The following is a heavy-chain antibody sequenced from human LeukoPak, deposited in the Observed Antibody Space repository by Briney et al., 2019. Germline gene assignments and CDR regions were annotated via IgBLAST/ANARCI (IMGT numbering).Heavy chain of an antibody. CDR1: GFTFSSYA. CDR3: AKDSFYDSSGYYSPDYFDY. Sequence: GGSLRLSCAASGFTFSSYAMSWVRQAPGKGLEWVSAISGSGGSTYYADSVKGRFTISRDNSKNTLYLQMNSLRAEDTAVYYCAKDSFYDSSGYYSPDYFDYWGQGTLVTVSS. D-gene: IGHD3-22*01. CDR2: ISGSGGST. V-gene: IGHV3-23*01. J-gene: IGHJ4*02.